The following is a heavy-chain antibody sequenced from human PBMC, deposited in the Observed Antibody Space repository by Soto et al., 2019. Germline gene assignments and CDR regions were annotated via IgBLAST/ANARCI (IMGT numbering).Heavy chain of an antibody. D-gene: IGHD3-10*01. CDR2: LNGGVDGT. V-gene: IGHV1-3*01. CDR1: GFTALSYA. J-gene: IGHJ4*02. Sequence: QVRLIQSGPEMMQPGASVRVSCTASGFTALSYAFHWVRQAPGQGPEWLGWLNGGVDGTSYSQRLQGRVTISRDTSDNTHYLEVNSLTSEDTAVYYCAREVKGVTSFDYWSQGTLVTVSS. CDR3: AREVKGVTSFDY.